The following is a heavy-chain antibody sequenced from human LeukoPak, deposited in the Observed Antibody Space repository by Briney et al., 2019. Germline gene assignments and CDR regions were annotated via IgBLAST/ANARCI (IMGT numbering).Heavy chain of an antibody. CDR2: MNRDRGNT. Sequence: SVQVSCKTSGYTFISYDINWVRQATGQGREGMGWMNRDRGNTDYAQKFQGRVTMTRNTSISTVYVEVSGLRAEGRDVCYWAKRGRRAAPIAYWGQGTLVTVSS. CDR1: GYTFISYD. CDR3: AKRGRRAAPIAY. J-gene: IGHJ4*02. V-gene: IGHV1-8*01. D-gene: IGHD6-13*01.